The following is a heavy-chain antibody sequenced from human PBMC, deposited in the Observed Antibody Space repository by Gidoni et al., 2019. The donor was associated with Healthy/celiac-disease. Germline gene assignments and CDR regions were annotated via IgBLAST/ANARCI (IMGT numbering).Heavy chain of an antibody. J-gene: IGHJ3*02. D-gene: IGHD3-10*01. Sequence: HVQLQQWGAGLLKPSEALSLTCAVCGASFSGYYWSWIRQPPGKGLEWIGEINHSGSTNYNPSLKSRVTISVDTSKNQFSRKLSSVTAADTAVYYCARGRQRYYYGPDAAFDIWGQGTMVTVSS. CDR3: ARGRQRYYYGPDAAFDI. CDR1: GASFSGYY. CDR2: INHSGST. V-gene: IGHV4-34*01.